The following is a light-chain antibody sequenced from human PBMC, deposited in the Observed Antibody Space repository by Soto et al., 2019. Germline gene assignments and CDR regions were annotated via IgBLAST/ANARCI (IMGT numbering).Light chain of an antibody. CDR1: SSNIGAGYD. J-gene: IGLJ3*02. CDR2: RNS. V-gene: IGLV1-40*01. CDR3: QSYDSSLSGSV. Sequence: QSVLTQPPSVSRAPGQRVTISCTGSSSNIGAGYDVHWYQQLPGTAPKLLIYRNSNRPSGVPDRFSGSKSGTSASLAITGLQAEDEADYYCQSYDSSLSGSVFGGGTKLTVL.